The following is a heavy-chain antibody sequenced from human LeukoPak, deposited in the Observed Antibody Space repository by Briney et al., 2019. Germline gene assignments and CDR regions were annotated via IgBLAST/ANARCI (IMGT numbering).Heavy chain of an antibody. CDR1: GFTFSDYS. D-gene: IGHD3-16*01. J-gene: IGHJ5*02. V-gene: IGHV3-21*04. Sequence: GGSLRLSCAASGFTFSDYSMNWVRQAPGEGLEWVSSTSSRSIYIHYADSVKGRFTIFRDNAKNSLYLQMNSLEPEDLGLYYCATSKGGGGFDPWGQGTLVTVSS. CDR2: TSSRSIYI. CDR3: ATSKGGGGFDP.